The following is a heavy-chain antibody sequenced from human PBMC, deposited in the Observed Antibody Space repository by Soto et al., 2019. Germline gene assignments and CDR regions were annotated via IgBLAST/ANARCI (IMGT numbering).Heavy chain of an antibody. CDR1: GYPVTAYY. Sequence: VQSGADVKKPGASVTVSCSASGYPVTAYYMHWVRQAPGRGLEWMGGINPATGAAKYTQTFQGRVTMTRDTSTSTVFMELSGLTSEDTAVFYCARGGGVGVAGSAAFDMWGQGTLVTVSS. J-gene: IGHJ3*02. D-gene: IGHD3-3*01. CDR2: INPATGAA. V-gene: IGHV1-2*02. CDR3: ARGGGVGVAGSAAFDM.